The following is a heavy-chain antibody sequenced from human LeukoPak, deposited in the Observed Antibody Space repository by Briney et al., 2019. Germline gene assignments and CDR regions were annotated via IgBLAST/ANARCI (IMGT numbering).Heavy chain of an antibody. CDR3: ARDGAYHDSSGSYYAVGDDY. D-gene: IGHD3-22*01. CDR2: ISAYNGNT. Sequence: ASVKVSCKASGYTFTSYGISWVRQAPGQGLEWMGWISAYNGNTNYAQKVQGRVTMTTDASTSTAYLELRSLRSDDTAVYYCARDGAYHDSSGSYYAVGDDYWGQGTQVTVSS. CDR1: GYTFTSYG. V-gene: IGHV1-18*01. J-gene: IGHJ4*02.